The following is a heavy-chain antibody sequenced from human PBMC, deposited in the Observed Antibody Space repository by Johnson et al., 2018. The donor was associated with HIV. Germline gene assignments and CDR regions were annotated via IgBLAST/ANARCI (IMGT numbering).Heavy chain of an antibody. D-gene: IGHD5-12*01. CDR1: GLTFSRYD. J-gene: IGHJ3*02. CDR2: ITNGGST. V-gene: IGHV3-64*04. Sequence: QVHLVESGGGLVQPGGSLRLSCAASGLTFSRYDMHWVRQAPGKGLEYVSGITNGGSTYSADSVKGRFTISRDNSRNTLYLQRNSLRAEDTAVYYCAKDFGYPRPRDAFDIWGQGTKVTVSS. CDR3: AKDFGYPRPRDAFDI.